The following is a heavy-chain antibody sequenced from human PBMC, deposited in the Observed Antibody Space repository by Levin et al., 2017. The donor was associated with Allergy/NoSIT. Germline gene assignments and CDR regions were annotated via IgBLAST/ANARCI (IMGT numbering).Heavy chain of an antibody. V-gene: IGHV4-61*02. CDR1: GGSISSGSYY. CDR2: IYTSGST. CDR3: ARGWDDILTGYFYWYFDR. Sequence: SETLSLTCTVSGGSISSGSYYWSWIRQPAGKGLEWIGRIYTSGSTNYNPSLKSRVTISVDTSKNQFSLKLSSVTAADTAVYYCARGWDDILTGYFYWYFDRWGRGTLVTVSS. D-gene: IGHD3-9*01. J-gene: IGHJ2*01.